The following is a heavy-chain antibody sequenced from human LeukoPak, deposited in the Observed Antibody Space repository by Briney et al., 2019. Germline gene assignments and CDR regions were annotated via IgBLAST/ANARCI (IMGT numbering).Heavy chain of an antibody. CDR1: GVSVSSYY. CDR2: IYYSGST. CDR3: AGLRGYSYGSIRGGWFDP. Sequence: SETLSLTCTVSGVSVSSYYWSCIRQPPGKGLEWIGYIYYSGSTNYNPSLKSRVTMSVDTSKNQFSLKPSSVTAADTAVYYCAGLRGYSYGSIRGGWFDPWGQGTLVTVSS. V-gene: IGHV4-59*02. J-gene: IGHJ5*02. D-gene: IGHD5-18*01.